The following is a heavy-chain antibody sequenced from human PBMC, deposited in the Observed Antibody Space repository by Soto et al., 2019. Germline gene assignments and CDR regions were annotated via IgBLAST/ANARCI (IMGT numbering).Heavy chain of an antibody. Sequence: QEQLVESGGGMVQPGTSLRLSCAASGFTFSRFGMHWVRQAPGKGLEWVALIFSDGSNEYYADSVKGRFTISRDNSKNTLFLQLSSPRAEDTAIYYCARDDDYPGNGFDIWGQGTMVTVSS. CDR2: IFSDGSNE. CDR1: GFTFSRFG. V-gene: IGHV3-33*01. J-gene: IGHJ3*02. D-gene: IGHD3-16*01. CDR3: ARDDDYPGNGFDI.